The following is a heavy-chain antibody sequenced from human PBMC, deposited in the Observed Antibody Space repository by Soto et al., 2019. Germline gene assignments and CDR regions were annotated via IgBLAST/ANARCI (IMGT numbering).Heavy chain of an antibody. CDR1: GYSFNTYG. CDR2: ISGYNGNF. J-gene: IGHJ4*02. V-gene: IGHV1-18*04. CDR3: AREVDIVKTPWGDD. D-gene: IGHD5-12*01. Sequence: DSVQVSCKASGYSFNTYGGAWVRQAPGQGLEWMGWISGYNGNFMYAEKVEERVNMTTDTSTNTAYMELRSLRSDDTAIYYCAREVDIVKTPWGDDWGQGPLGTV.